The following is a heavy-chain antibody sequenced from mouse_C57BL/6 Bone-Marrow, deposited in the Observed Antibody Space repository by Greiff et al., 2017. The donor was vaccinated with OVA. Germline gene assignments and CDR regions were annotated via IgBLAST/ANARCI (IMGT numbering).Heavy chain of an antibody. Sequence: QVQLKESGAELMKPGASVKLSCKATGYTFTGYWIEWVKQRPGHGLEWIGEILPGSGSTNYNEKFKGKATFTADTSSNTAYMQLSSLTTEDSAIYYGAREDGSPFAYWGQGTLVTVSA. CDR3: AREDGSPFAY. D-gene: IGHD2-3*01. CDR2: ILPGSGST. J-gene: IGHJ3*01. CDR1: GYTFTGYW. V-gene: IGHV1-9*01.